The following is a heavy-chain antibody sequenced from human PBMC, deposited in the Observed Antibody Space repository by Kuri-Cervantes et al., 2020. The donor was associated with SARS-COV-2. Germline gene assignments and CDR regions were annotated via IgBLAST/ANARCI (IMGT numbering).Heavy chain of an antibody. CDR1: GFTFSGHR. Sequence: GESLKISCAASGFTFSGHRIHWVRQAPGKGLVWVSRINPDGSYTNNADSVKGRFTLSRDNAKNMLFLQMNSLRAEDTAVYYCVRDGDHWNFDYWGRGTLVTVSS. D-gene: IGHD1-1*01. J-gene: IGHJ4*02. V-gene: IGHV3-74*01. CDR2: INPDGSYT. CDR3: VRDGDHWNFDY.